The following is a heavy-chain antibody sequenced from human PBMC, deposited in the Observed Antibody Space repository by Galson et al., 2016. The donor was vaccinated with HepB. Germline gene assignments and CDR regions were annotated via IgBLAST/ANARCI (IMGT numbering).Heavy chain of an antibody. CDR2: ISANNGKT. V-gene: IGHV1-18*01. J-gene: IGHJ4*02. D-gene: IGHD2/OR15-2a*01. Sequence: SVKVSCKASGYTFTTYGINWVRQAPGQGLEWMGWISANNGKTNYSQKVQDRVTMTTDTSTTTAYMELRDLRADDTAVYYCARTYKAGRQPEYYFDYWGQGTLVTVSS. CDR1: GYTFTTYG. CDR3: ARTYKAGRQPEYYFDY.